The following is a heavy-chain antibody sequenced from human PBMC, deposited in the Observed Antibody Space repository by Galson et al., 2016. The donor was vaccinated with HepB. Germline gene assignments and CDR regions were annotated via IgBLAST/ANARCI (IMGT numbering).Heavy chain of an antibody. CDR1: GFTFVNYW. Sequence: CAASGFTFVNYWMHWVRQAPGKGLVWVSRTDVDGRNTAYADSVEGRFTISRDNAKNILYLQMNSLRIDDTAVYYWARGPSSAHYYFDYWGQGALVSVSS. CDR2: TDVDGRNT. V-gene: IGHV3-74*03. D-gene: IGHD2-15*01. J-gene: IGHJ4*02. CDR3: ARGPSSAHYYFDY.